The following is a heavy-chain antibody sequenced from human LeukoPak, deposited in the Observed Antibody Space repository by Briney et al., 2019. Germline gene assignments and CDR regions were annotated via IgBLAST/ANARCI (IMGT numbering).Heavy chain of an antibody. CDR3: AKGGSSGWYYDY. D-gene: IGHD6-19*01. V-gene: IGHV3-23*01. CDR2: ISGSGGST. J-gene: IGHJ4*02. CDR1: GFTFSGYA. Sequence: GGSLRLSCAASGFTFSGYAMSWVRQAPGKGLEWVSAISGSGGSTYYADSVKGRFTISRDNSKNTLYLQMNSLRAEDTAVYYCAKGGSSGWYYDYWGQGTLVTVSS.